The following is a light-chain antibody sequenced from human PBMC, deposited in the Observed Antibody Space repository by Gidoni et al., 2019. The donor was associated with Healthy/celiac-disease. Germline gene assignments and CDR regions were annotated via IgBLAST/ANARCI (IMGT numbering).Light chain of an antibody. CDR3: SSYTSSSTVV. Sequence: ITISCTGTSSDVGGYNYVSWYQQHPGKAPKLMIYDVSNRPSGVSNRFSGSKSGNTASLTISGLQAEDEADYYCSSYTSSSTVVFGGGTKLTVL. CDR2: DVS. J-gene: IGLJ2*01. CDR1: SSDVGGYNY. V-gene: IGLV2-14*04.